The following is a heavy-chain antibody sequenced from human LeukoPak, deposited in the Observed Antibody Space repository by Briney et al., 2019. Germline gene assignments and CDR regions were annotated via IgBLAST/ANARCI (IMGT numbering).Heavy chain of an antibody. J-gene: IGHJ4*02. Sequence: SETLSLTCTVSGGSISSISYYWGWLRQPPGKGLEGIGSIYYSESTYYNPSLKSRVTISVATSKNQFSLKLSSVTAADTAGYYCARHWRGRRDGYNFGYWGQGTLVTVSS. CDR2: IYYSEST. CDR3: ARHWRGRRDGYNFGY. D-gene: IGHD5-24*01. CDR1: GGSISSISYY. V-gene: IGHV4-39*01.